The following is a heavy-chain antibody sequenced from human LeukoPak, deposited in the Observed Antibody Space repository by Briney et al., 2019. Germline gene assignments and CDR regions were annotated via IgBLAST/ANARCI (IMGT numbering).Heavy chain of an antibody. Sequence: GGPLRLSCAASGFTFSNYWMSWVRQAPGKGLEWVASIKQDGSEKYYVDSVKGRFTISRDNSKNTLYLQMNSLRAEDTAVYYCAKQMTTRYTVSGMDVWGQGTTVTVSS. CDR1: GFTFSNYW. J-gene: IGHJ6*02. D-gene: IGHD4-17*01. CDR2: IKQDGSEK. CDR3: AKQMTTRYTVSGMDV. V-gene: IGHV3-7*01.